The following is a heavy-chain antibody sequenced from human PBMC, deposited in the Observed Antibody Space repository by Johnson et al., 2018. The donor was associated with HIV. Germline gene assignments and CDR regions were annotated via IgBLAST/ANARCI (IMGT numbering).Heavy chain of an antibody. CDR1: GFTFSSYG. D-gene: IGHD6-13*01. CDR3: AGIAAAGGDAFDI. J-gene: IGHJ3*02. CDR2: IRYDGSNK. V-gene: IGHV3-30*02. Sequence: QVQLVESGGGVVQPGGSLRLSCAASGFTFSSYGMHWVRQAPGKGLEWVAFIRYDGSNKYYADSVKGRFTISRDNAKNSLYLQMNSLRAGDTAVYYCAGIAAAGGDAFDIWGQGTMVTVSS.